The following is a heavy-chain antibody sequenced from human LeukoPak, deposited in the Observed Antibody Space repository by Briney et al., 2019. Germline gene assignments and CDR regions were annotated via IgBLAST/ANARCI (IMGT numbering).Heavy chain of an antibody. CDR3: ARDYVDDIPMIKDY. CDR1: GYTFTSYH. CDR2: INLSGGST. Sequence: ASVKVSCKASGYTFTSYHTHWVRQAPGQGLEWMGKINLSGGSTTYAQKFQGRDTMTRDTSTSTVYMELSSLRSEDTAVYYCARDYVDDIPMIKDYWGQGTLVTVSS. D-gene: IGHD2-8*01. V-gene: IGHV1-46*01. J-gene: IGHJ4*02.